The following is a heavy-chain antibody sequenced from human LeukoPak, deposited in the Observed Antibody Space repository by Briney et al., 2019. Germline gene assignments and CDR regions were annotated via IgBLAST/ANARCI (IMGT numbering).Heavy chain of an antibody. V-gene: IGHV1-8*01. CDR1: GYTFTSYD. CDR3: ARGGLVATIDGGIDY. D-gene: IGHD5-12*01. Sequence: ASVKVSCKASGYTFTSYDIKWVRQATGQGLEWMGWMNPNCGNTGYAQKFQGRVTITRNTPISTAYMELSSLRSEDTAVYYCARGGLVATIDGGIDYWGQGTLVTVSS. J-gene: IGHJ4*02. CDR2: MNPNCGNT.